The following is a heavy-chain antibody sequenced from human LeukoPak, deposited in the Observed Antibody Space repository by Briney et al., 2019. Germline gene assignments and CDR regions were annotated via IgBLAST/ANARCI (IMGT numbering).Heavy chain of an antibody. J-gene: IGHJ4*02. V-gene: IGHV4-34*01. CDR2: INLSGIT. Sequence: SETLSLTCAVYGGSFSGYYWSWIRQPPGKGLEWIWEINLSGITNYNPSLKSRVTISVDTYKNQFSLKLSSVTAADTAVYYCARGHPGLPSARRLFDLNLRAFDYWGQGTLVTVSS. CDR3: ARGHPGLPSARRLFDLNLRAFDY. CDR1: GGSFSGYY. D-gene: IGHD2-15*01.